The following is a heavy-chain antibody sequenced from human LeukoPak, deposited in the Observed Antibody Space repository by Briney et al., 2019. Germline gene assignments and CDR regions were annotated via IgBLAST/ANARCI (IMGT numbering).Heavy chain of an antibody. D-gene: IGHD7-27*01. CDR1: GGSISSYY. CDR2: IYTSGST. CDR3: ARGPYAWGYIDY. Sequence: SETLSLTCTVSGGSISSYYWSWIRQPAGKGLEWIGRIYTSGSTNYNPSLKSRVTISVDTSKNQFSLKLSSVTAADTAVYFCARGPYAWGYIDYWGQGTLVTVSS. V-gene: IGHV4-4*07. J-gene: IGHJ4*02.